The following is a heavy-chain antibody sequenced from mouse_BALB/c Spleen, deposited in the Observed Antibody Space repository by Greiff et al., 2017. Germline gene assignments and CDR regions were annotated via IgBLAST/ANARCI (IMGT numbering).Heavy chain of an antibody. V-gene: IGHV5-17*02. J-gene: IGHJ4*01. Sequence: DVKLVESGGGLVQPGGSRKLSCAASGFTFSSFGMHWVRQAPEKGLEWVAYISSGSSTIYYADTVKGRFTISRDNPKNTLFLQMTSLRSEDTAMYYCARSEVRYAMDYWGQGTSVTVSS. CDR3: ARSEVRYAMDY. CDR2: ISSGSSTI. CDR1: GFTFSSFG. D-gene: IGHD2-14*01.